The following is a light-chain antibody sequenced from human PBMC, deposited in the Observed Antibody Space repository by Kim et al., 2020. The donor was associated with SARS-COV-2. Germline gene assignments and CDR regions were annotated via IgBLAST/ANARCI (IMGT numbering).Light chain of an antibody. Sequence: GQSAPISCTESGETCGGYASVSWYQQTPGKAPKLIIYEVSKRPSGVPDRFSGSKSGNTASLTISGLQAEDEADYYCCSYAGTYTWVFGGGTQLTVL. CDR2: EVS. J-gene: IGLJ3*02. V-gene: IGLV2-11*01. CDR1: GETCGGYAS. CDR3: CSYAGTYTWV.